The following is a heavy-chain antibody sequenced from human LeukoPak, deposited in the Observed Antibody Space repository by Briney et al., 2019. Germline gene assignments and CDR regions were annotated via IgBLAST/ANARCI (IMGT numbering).Heavy chain of an antibody. CDR1: GGSLSGYY. D-gene: IGHD3-10*01. Sequence: SETLSLTCAVYGGSLSGYYWSWIRQPPGKGLEWIGEINHCGSTNYNPSLKSRVTISVDTSKKQFFLKLRSVTAADTAVYYCARGRYYGSGSSYAYYYYYGMDVWGQGTTVTVSS. CDR3: ARGRYYGSGSSYAYYYYYGMDV. CDR2: INHCGST. J-gene: IGHJ6*02. V-gene: IGHV4-34*01.